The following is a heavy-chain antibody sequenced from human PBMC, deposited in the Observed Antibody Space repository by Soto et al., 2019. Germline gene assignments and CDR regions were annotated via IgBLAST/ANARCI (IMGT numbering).Heavy chain of an antibody. J-gene: IGHJ4*02. CDR1: GFTFSSYA. Sequence: EVQLLESGGALVQPGGSLRLSCAASGFTFSSYAMSWVRQAPGKGLEWVSLISGSGGGTYYADSVKGRFTISRDNSKNTLYLQMNSLRAEDSAVFYCAKLLRNGSPDYWGQGTLVTVSS. CDR2: ISGSGGGT. V-gene: IGHV3-23*01. D-gene: IGHD2-15*01. CDR3: AKLLRNGSPDY.